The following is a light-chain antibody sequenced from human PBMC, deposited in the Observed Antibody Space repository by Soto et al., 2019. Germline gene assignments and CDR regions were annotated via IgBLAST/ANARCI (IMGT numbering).Light chain of an antibody. V-gene: IGKV1-39*01. Sequence: DIQLTQSPSSLSASVGDRVTITCRASQSVTTYLNSYQQKPGKAPKLLISAASSLRDGVPSRFSGSGSRTVFTLTINSLHPEDFATYYCQQSFSDPPLSFGGGTRVEVK. J-gene: IGKJ4*01. CDR3: QQSFSDPPLS. CDR1: QSVTTY. CDR2: AAS.